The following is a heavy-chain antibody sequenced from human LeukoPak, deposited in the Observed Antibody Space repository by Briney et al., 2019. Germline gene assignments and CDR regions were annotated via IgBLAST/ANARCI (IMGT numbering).Heavy chain of an antibody. CDR3: ARRCSGGSCYMRGYYYMDV. Sequence: PSETLSLTXTVSGGSISSSSYYWGWIRQPPGKGLEWIGRIYYSGSTYYNPSLKSRVTISVDTSKNQFSLKLSSVTAADTAVYYCARRCSGGSCYMRGYYYMDVWGKGTTVTVSS. J-gene: IGHJ6*03. CDR2: IYYSGST. D-gene: IGHD2-15*01. V-gene: IGHV4-39*01. CDR1: GGSISSSSYY.